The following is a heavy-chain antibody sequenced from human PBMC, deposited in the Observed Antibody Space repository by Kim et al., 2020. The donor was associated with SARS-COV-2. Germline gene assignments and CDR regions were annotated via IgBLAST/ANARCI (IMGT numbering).Heavy chain of an antibody. J-gene: IGHJ6*02. Sequence: GGSLRLSCAASGFTFSSYSMNWVRQAPGKGLEWVSSISSSSSYIYYADSVKGRFTISRDNAKNSLYLQMNSLRAEDTAVYYCARGFCGGDCPMPYYYYGMGVWGQGTTVTVSS. CDR2: ISSSSSYI. CDR1: GFTFSSYS. D-gene: IGHD2-21*02. V-gene: IGHV3-21*01. CDR3: ARGFCGGDCPMPYYYYGMGV.